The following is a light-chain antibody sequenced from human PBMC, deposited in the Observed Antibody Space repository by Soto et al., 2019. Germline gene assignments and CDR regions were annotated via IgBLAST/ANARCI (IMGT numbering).Light chain of an antibody. V-gene: IGKV1-5*03. J-gene: IGKJ5*01. CDR1: QSISVW. CDR3: QQLNTLPFT. CDR2: QAS. Sequence: DIQMTQSPSTLSASVGDRVTITCRASQSISVWLAWYQQKPGKAPNLLIYQASRLESGVPSRFSGSGSGTEFTLTISGLLPEDFATYHCQQLNTLPFTFGQGTRLEI.